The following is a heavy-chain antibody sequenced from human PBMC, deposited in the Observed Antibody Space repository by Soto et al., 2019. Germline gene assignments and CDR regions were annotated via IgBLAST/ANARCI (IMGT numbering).Heavy chain of an antibody. D-gene: IGHD3-22*01. J-gene: IGHJ4*02. Sequence: GGSLRVACASSGFSFRSYDIHWVRQAPGKGLEWMAVISYDGSNKYYADSVKGRFTISRDNSKSTLYLQMNSLRPEDTAVYFCAKDGLQAVNSAYFYFLDQWGQGTMVTVSS. V-gene: IGHV3-30*18. CDR1: GFSFRSYD. CDR2: ISYDGSNK. CDR3: AKDGLQAVNSAYFYFLDQ.